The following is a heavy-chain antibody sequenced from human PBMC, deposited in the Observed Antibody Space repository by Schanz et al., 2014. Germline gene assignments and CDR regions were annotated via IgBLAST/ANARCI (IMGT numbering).Heavy chain of an antibody. Sequence: QLQLQESGPGLVRPSETLSLTCTVYGGSFSSGPFYWGWIRHPPGKGLEWLGSAYYRGSTYYSPSPKGRASTSVAGWRSQSSRRLTSMTAADTAVYYCARLGITGTTVFYWGQGTLVTVSS. CDR1: GGSFSSGPFY. J-gene: IGHJ4*02. CDR3: ARLGITGTTVFY. CDR2: AYYRGST. D-gene: IGHD1-20*01. V-gene: IGHV4-39*01.